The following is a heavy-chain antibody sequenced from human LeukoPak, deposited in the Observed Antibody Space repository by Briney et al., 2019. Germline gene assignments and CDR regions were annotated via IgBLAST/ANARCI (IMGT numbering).Heavy chain of an antibody. D-gene: IGHD6-6*01. CDR1: GGTFSSYA. J-gene: IGHJ4*02. CDR2: IIPIFGTA. Sequence: SVKVSCKASGGTFSSYAISWVRQAPGQGLEWMGGIIPIFGTATYAQKFQGRVTITTDESTSTAYMELSSLRSEDAAVYYCAREYSSSPSQLYYFDYWGRGTLVTVSS. V-gene: IGHV1-69*05. CDR3: AREYSSSPSQLYYFDY.